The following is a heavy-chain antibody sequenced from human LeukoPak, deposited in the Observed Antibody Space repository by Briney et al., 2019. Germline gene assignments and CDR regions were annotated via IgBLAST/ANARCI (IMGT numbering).Heavy chain of an antibody. Sequence: ASVKVSCKASGYTFTSYAMNWVRQAPGQGLEWMGWINTNTGNPTYAQGFAGRFVFSLDTSVSTAYLQISSLKAEDTAVYYCARVEGSSSSNWFDPWGQGTLVTVSS. CDR2: INTNTGNP. J-gene: IGHJ5*02. CDR3: ARVEGSSSSNWFDP. CDR1: GYTFTSYA. D-gene: IGHD6-6*01. V-gene: IGHV7-4-1*02.